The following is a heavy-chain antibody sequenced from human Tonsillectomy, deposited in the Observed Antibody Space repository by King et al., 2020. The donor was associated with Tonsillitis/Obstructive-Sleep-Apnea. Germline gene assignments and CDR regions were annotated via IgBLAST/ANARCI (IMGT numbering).Heavy chain of an antibody. CDR1: GFSFIRRA. V-gene: IGHV3-33*06. CDR3: AKEGDYADSSGRRHYFDS. Sequence: VQLVESGGGVVQPGRSLRLSCAASGFSFIRRAMHWVRQATGKGLEWVAVIWPDGSKKYFADSVEGRFTISRDNSKNTLYLQMDSLRVDDTAVYYCAKEGDYADSSGRRHYFDSWGLGNLVTVSS. J-gene: IGHJ4*02. CDR2: IWPDGSKK. D-gene: IGHD3-22*01.